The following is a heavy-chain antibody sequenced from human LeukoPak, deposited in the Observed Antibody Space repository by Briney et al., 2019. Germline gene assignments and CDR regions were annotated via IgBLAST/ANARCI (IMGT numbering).Heavy chain of an antibody. CDR3: ARDHHDFWSGYPNY. D-gene: IGHD3-3*01. CDR2: SSSDGKIT. J-gene: IGHJ4*02. CDR1: GFTLGRYW. Sequence: GGSLRLSCAASGFTLGRYWMHWFRHAPGTGLVWVARSSSDGKITDYADSVRGRLTTSRDNTKNTVYLQMSSLRAEDTGVYYCARDHHDFWSGYPNYWGQGALVIVSS. V-gene: IGHV3-74*01.